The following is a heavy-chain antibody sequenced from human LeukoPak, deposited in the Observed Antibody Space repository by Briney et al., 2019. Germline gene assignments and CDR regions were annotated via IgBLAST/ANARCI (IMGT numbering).Heavy chain of an antibody. CDR3: ASPVAAGTWGFDY. V-gene: IGHV1-2*02. Sequence: ASVKVSCKASGYTFTGYYMHWVRQAPGQGLEWMGWISPKSGGTNYTQKFQGRVTMTRDTSISTAYMELSRLRSDDTAVYYCASPVAAGTWGFDYWGQGTLVTVSS. CDR2: ISPKSGGT. D-gene: IGHD6-13*01. CDR1: GYTFTGYY. J-gene: IGHJ4*02.